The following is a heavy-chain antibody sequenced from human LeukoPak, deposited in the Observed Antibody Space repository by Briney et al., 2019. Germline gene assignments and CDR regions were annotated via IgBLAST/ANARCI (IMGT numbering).Heavy chain of an antibody. Sequence: PSKTLSLTCAVSGYSISSGYYWGWIRQPPGKGLEWIGSIYHSGSTYYNPSLKSRVTISVDTSKNQFSLKLSSVTAADTAVYYCALRSPYCSGGSCYHDYWGQGTLVTVSS. V-gene: IGHV4-38-2*01. J-gene: IGHJ4*02. D-gene: IGHD2-15*01. CDR1: GYSISSGYY. CDR3: ALRSPYCSGGSCYHDY. CDR2: IYHSGST.